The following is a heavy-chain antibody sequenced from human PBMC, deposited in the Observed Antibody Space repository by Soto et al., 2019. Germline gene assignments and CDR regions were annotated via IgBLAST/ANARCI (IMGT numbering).Heavy chain of an antibody. J-gene: IGHJ6*03. CDR3: VKGGGYDPYYYYYMDV. CDR2: CDGVGGHT. Sequence: GGSLRLSCAASGFTFSGFAMSWVRQAPGKRLECVSICDGVGGHTYYADSVKGRFTISRDNSKNTLYLQMNSLRVEDTALYYCVKGGGYDPYYYYYMDVWGKGTTVTVSS. V-gene: IGHV3-23*01. D-gene: IGHD5-12*01. CDR1: GFTFSGFA.